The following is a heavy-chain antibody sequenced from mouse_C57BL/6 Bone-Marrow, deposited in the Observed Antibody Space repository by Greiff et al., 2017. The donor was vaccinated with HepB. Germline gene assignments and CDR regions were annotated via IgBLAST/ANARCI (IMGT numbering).Heavy chain of an antibody. V-gene: IGHV5-12*01. Sequence: EVHLVESGGGLVQPGGSLKLSCAASGFTFSDYYMYWVRQTPEKRLEWVAYISNGGGSTYYPDTVKGRFTISRDNAKNTLYMQMSRLKSEDTAMYYCARHSLIYYYGSSAWCAYWGQGTLVTVSA. CDR2: ISNGGGST. J-gene: IGHJ3*01. CDR1: GFTFSDYY. D-gene: IGHD1-1*01. CDR3: ARHSLIYYYGSSAWCAY.